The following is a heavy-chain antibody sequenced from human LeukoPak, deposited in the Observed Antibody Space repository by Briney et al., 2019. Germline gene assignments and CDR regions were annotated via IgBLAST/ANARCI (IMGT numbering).Heavy chain of an antibody. CDR2: IDGDGTLK. Sequence: PGGSLRLSCSGSGFTFRSYTMTWVRQAPGKGLEWVSSIDGDGTLKYYADSLKGRCTISRDNANNSVYLQMNSLTADDSGLYFCARDYSSGWFGKGAYWGQGTRVLVSS. V-gene: IGHV3-21*06. CDR3: ARDYSSGWFGKGAY. J-gene: IGHJ4*02. CDR1: GFTFRSYT. D-gene: IGHD6-19*01.